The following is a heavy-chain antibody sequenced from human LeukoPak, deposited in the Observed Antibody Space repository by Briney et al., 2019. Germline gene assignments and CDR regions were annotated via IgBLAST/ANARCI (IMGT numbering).Heavy chain of an antibody. D-gene: IGHD3-22*01. CDR3: ARGHYYDTLEGYFQH. J-gene: IGHJ1*01. V-gene: IGHV3-30-3*01. Sequence: GGSLRLSCAASGFTFSSYAMHWVRQAPGKGLEWVAVISYDGSNKYYADSVKGRFTISRDNSKNTLYLQMNSLRAEDTAVYYCARGHYYDTLEGYFQHWGQGTLVTVSS. CDR1: GFTFSSYA. CDR2: ISYDGSNK.